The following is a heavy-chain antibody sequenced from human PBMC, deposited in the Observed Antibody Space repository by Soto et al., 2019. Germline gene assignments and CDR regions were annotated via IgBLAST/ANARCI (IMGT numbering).Heavy chain of an antibody. V-gene: IGHV3-30*18. CDR2: ISYDGSNK. CDR1: GFTFSSYG. J-gene: IGHJ2*01. Sequence: GSLRLSGAASGFTFSSYGMHWVRQAPGKGLEWVAVISYDGSNKYYADSVKGRFTISRDNSKNTLYLQMNSLRAEDTAVYYCAKEGGGDYYDSSGYYYEPHWYFDLWGRGTLVTVSS. CDR3: AKEGGGDYYDSSGYYYEPHWYFDL. D-gene: IGHD3-22*01.